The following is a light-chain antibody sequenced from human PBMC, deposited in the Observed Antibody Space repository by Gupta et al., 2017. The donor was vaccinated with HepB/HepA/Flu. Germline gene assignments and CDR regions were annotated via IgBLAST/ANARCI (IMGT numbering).Light chain of an antibody. CDR3: QQYKIWPPLT. CDR2: GAS. Sequence: EVVMTQSPDTLSVCPGGRATLSCRASQSVSHNLAWYQQKPGQAPRLLIYGASPRATNSPARLSGSGSGTEFTLTISSMQSEDSGVYYCQQYKIWPPLTFGGGTKVEIK. J-gene: IGKJ4*01. CDR1: QSVSHN. V-gene: IGKV3-15*01.